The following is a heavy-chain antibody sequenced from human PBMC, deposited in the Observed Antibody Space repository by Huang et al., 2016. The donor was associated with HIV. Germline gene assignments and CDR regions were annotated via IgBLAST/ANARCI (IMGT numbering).Heavy chain of an antibody. CDR1: GFTFSSYS. J-gene: IGHJ4*02. V-gene: IGHV3-21*01. CDR3: ARAVPTPNRFGVGGFDY. CDR2: ISSSSSYI. Sequence: EVQLVESGGGLVKPGGSLRLSCAASGFTFSSYSMNWVRQAPGKGLGWVSTISSSSSYIYDADSVKGRFTISRDNAKNSLYLQMNSLRAEDTAVYYCARAVPTPNRFGVGGFDYWGQGTLVTVSS. D-gene: IGHD3-3*01.